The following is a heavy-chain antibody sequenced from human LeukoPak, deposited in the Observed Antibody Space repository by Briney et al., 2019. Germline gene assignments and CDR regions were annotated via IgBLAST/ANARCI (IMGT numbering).Heavy chain of an antibody. J-gene: IGHJ4*02. CDR2: IYYSGST. CDR3: ARELNCIDY. D-gene: IGHD2-15*01. CDR1: GGSISSGAYY. V-gene: IGHV4-31*01. Sequence: PSQTLSLTCTVSGGSISSGAYYWSWIRQHPGKGPEWIGYIYYSGSTYYNPSLKSQITISVDTSKNQFSLRLTSVTAADTAVYYCARELNCIDYWGQGTLVTVSS.